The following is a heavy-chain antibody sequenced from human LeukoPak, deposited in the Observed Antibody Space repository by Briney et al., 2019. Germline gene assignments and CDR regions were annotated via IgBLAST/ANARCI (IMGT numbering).Heavy chain of an antibody. V-gene: IGHV3-30*04. CDR3: ARDEGVGARYYFDY. Sequence: GGSLRLSCAASGFTSSSYAMHWVRQAPGKGLEWVAVISYDGSNKYYADSVKGRFTISRDNSKNTLYLQMNSLRAEDTAVYYCARDEGVGARYYFDYWGQGTLVTVSS. J-gene: IGHJ4*02. CDR2: ISYDGSNK. D-gene: IGHD1-26*01. CDR1: GFTSSSYA.